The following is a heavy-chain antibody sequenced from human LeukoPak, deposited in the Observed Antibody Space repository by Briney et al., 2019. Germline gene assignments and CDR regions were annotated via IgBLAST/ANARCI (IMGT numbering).Heavy chain of an antibody. Sequence: PGGSLRLSCAVSGFSVSANYMSWVRQAPGKGLEWVSAISGSGGSTYYADSVKGRFTISRDNSKNTLYLQMNSLRAEDTAVYYCAKTPGYSSVYWGQGTLVTVSS. D-gene: IGHD6-19*01. V-gene: IGHV3-23*01. CDR2: ISGSGGST. CDR1: GFSVSANY. J-gene: IGHJ4*02. CDR3: AKTPGYSSVY.